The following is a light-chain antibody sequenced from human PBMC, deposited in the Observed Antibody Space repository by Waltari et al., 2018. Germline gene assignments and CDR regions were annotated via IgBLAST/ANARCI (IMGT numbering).Light chain of an antibody. CDR1: QSIGSY. CDR3: QHRNTGLT. CDR2: DAS. V-gene: IGKV3-11*01. Sequence: EIVLTQSPVTLSLSPGDTATLSCRASQSIGSYLAWYQRNPSQAPRLLIYDASNRAAGIPPRFSGGGSGTDFTLTISGLEPEDFAVYYCQHRNTGLTFGGGTKVEIE. J-gene: IGKJ4*01.